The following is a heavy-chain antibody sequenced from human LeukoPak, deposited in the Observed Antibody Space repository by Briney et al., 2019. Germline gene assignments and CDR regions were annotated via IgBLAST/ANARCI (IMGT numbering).Heavy chain of an antibody. CDR2: IKQDESET. J-gene: IGHJ4*02. Sequence: GGSLRLSCEGSGFSFSSYWMTWVRQSPGKGPEWVANIKQDESETYTVDSVKGRFTISRDNAKNSLYLQMNSLRAEDTAVYYCARGLWRLLTIGPNDYWGQGTLVTVSS. V-gene: IGHV3-7*01. CDR1: GFSFSSYW. D-gene: IGHD6-25*01. CDR3: ARGLWRLLTIGPNDY.